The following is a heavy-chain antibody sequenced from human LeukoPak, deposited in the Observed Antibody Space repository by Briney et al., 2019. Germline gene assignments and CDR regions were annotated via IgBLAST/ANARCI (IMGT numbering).Heavy chain of an antibody. D-gene: IGHD3-10*01. CDR3: ARPYGSGSYALDY. Sequence: PGGSLRLSCAASGFTFSSYSMNWVRQAPGKGLEWVSSISSSSSYIYHADSVKGRFTISRDNAKNSLYLQMNSLRAEDTAVYYCARPYGSGSYALDYWGQGTLVTVSS. CDR2: ISSSSSYI. J-gene: IGHJ4*02. V-gene: IGHV3-21*01. CDR1: GFTFSSYS.